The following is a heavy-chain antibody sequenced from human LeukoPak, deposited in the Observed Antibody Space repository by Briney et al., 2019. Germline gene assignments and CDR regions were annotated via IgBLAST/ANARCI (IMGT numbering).Heavy chain of an antibody. V-gene: IGHV3-23*01. J-gene: IGHJ4*02. D-gene: IGHD5-24*01. CDR2: ISGSGGSP. CDR3: ATGDGYNSRLDY. Sequence: GGSLRLSCAASGFTFSSYAMSWVRQAPGKGLEWVSTISGSGGSPYYADSVKGRFTISRDNSKNTLYLQMNSLRAEDTAVYYCATGDGYNSRLDYWGQGTLVTVSS. CDR1: GFTFSSYA.